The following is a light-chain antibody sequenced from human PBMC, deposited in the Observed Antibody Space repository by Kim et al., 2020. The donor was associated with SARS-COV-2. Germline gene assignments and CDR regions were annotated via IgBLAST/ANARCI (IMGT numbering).Light chain of an antibody. CDR1: NMGTKN. CDR2: RDR. Sequence: SYELTQPLSVSVSLGQTARITCGGNNMGTKNVHWFQQKPGQAPVLVIYRDRNRPSGIPERFSGSNSGNTATLTISRAQPGDEADYYCQVWDSSTGVFGGGTKLTVL. CDR3: QVWDSSTGV. J-gene: IGLJ2*01. V-gene: IGLV3-9*01.